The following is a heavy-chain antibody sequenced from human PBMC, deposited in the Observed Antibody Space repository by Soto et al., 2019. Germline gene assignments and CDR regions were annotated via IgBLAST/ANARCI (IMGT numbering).Heavy chain of an antibody. CDR1: GYTFTGYY. CDR2: INPNSGGT. CDR3: SRDGSGSYLGYYYYYGMDV. J-gene: IGHJ6*02. Sequence: ASVKVSCKASGYTFTGYYMHWVRRAPGQGLEWMGWINPNSGGTNYAQKYQGWVTMTRDTSISTANMKLSRLRSDDTAVYFCSRDGSGSYLGYYYYYGMDVWGQGTTVTVSS. V-gene: IGHV1-2*04. D-gene: IGHD3-10*01.